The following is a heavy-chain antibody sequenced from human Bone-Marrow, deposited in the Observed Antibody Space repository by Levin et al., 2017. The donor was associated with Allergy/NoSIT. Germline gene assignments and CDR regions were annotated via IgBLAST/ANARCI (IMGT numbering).Heavy chain of an antibody. D-gene: IGHD6-19*01. V-gene: IGHV3-23*01. Sequence: GESLKISCVASGFTFSRYAISWVRQAPGRGLEWVASVNNGGNAYYGDSVKGRFTVSRDNSRNTLDLQMDSLRDDDTAIYYCAKDHPSSGWPAFDYWGQGTLVTVSS. J-gene: IGHJ4*02. CDR2: VNNGGNA. CDR3: AKDHPSSGWPAFDY. CDR1: GFTFSRYA.